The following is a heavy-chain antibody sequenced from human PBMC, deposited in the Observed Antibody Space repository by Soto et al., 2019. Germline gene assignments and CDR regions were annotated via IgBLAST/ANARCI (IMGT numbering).Heavy chain of an antibody. CDR2: IYYSGST. Sequence: PSETLSLTCTVSGGSISSYYWSWIRQPPGKGLEWIGNIYYSGSTNYNPSLKSRVTISVDTSKNQFSLKLSSVTAADTAVYYCARLSNDYGSGSYYNVYYYYYMDVWGKGTTVTVSS. J-gene: IGHJ6*03. CDR1: GGSISSYY. D-gene: IGHD3-10*01. CDR3: ARLSNDYGSGSYYNVYYYYYMDV. V-gene: IGHV4-59*01.